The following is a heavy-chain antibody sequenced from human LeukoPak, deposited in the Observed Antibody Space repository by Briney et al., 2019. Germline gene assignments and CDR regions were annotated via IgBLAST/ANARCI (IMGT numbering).Heavy chain of an antibody. CDR1: GGSISSYY. Sequence: ASETLSLTCTVAGGSISSYYWSWIRQPPGKGLEWIGYIYYSGSTNYNPSLKGRVTISVDTSKNQFSLKLSSVTAADTAVYYCARGITIFGVVTPYYYYGMDVWGQGTTVTVSS. CDR3: ARGITIFGVVTPYYYYGMDV. J-gene: IGHJ6*02. D-gene: IGHD3-3*01. V-gene: IGHV4-59*08. CDR2: IYYSGST.